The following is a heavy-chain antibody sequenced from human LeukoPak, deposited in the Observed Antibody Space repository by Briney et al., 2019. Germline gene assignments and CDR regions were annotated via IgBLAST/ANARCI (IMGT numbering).Heavy chain of an antibody. CDR2: VYNSGST. J-gene: IGHJ4*02. Sequence: PSETLSLTCTVSGGSISVTSYYWGWIRQPPGKGLEWIGSVYNSGSTYYNSSLKSRVTISVDTSKNQFSLKLNSVTAADTAVYYCARDQRASTNRWGIFDSWGQGTLVTVSS. CDR1: GGSISVTSYY. D-gene: IGHD3-16*01. CDR3: ARDQRASTNRWGIFDS. V-gene: IGHV4-39*02.